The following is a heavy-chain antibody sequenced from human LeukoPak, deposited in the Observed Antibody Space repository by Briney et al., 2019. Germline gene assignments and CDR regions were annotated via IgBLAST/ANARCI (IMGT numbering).Heavy chain of an antibody. J-gene: IGHJ6*03. Sequence: SETLSLTCTVSGGSISSYYWSWIRQPAGKGLEWIGRIYTSGSTNYNPSLKSRVTISVDTSKNQFSLKLSSVTAADTAVYYCARGAAGTGDYYYYYMDVWGKGTTVTVSS. CDR1: GGSISSYY. CDR3: ARGAAGTGDYYYYYMDV. V-gene: IGHV4-4*07. CDR2: IYTSGST. D-gene: IGHD6-13*01.